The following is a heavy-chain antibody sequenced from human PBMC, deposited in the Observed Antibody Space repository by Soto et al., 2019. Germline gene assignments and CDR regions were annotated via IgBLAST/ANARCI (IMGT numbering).Heavy chain of an antibody. D-gene: IGHD5-18*01. J-gene: IGHJ6*02. CDR1: GFTVSSNY. V-gene: IGHV3-66*01. CDR3: AREYSYGYYYYYGMDV. CDR2: IYSGGST. Sequence: EVQLVESGGGLVQPGGSLRLSCAASGFTVSSNYMSWVRQAPGKGLEWVSVIYSGGSTYYADSVKGRFTISRDNSKTTLYLQMNSLRSEDTAVYYCAREYSYGYYYYYGMDVWGQGTTVTVSS.